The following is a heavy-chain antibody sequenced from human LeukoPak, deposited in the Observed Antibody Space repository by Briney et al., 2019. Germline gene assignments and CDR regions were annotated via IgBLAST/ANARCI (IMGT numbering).Heavy chain of an antibody. D-gene: IGHD6-13*01. CDR1: GYTFTGYY. V-gene: IGHV1-2*02. Sequence: ASAKVSCKASGYTFTGYYMHWVRQAPGQGLEWMGWINPNSGGTNYAQKFQGRVTMTRDTSISTAYMELSRLRSDDTAVYYCASYSFYSSWFDFDYWGQGTLVTVSS. J-gene: IGHJ4*02. CDR2: INPNSGGT. CDR3: ASYSFYSSWFDFDY.